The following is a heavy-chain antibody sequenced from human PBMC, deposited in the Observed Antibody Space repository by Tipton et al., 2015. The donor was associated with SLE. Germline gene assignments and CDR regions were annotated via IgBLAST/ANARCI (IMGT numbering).Heavy chain of an antibody. Sequence: TLSLTCTVSGGSISSSSYYWGWIRQPPGKGLERIGSIYYSGSTYYNPSLKSRVTISVDTSKNQFSLKLSSVTAADAAVYYCARPMYSSSWYLAFDIWGQGTMVTVSS. V-gene: IGHV4-39*01. CDR2: IYYSGST. D-gene: IGHD6-13*01. CDR1: GGSISSSSYY. CDR3: ARPMYSSSWYLAFDI. J-gene: IGHJ3*02.